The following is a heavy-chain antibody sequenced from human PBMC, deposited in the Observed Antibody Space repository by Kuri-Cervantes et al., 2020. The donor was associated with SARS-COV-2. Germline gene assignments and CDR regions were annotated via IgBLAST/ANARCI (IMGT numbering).Heavy chain of an antibody. CDR2: IYYSGSS. V-gene: IGHV4-38-2*02. J-gene: IGHJ5*02. CDR3: ARALRCTNGVCYRSWFDP. Sequence: GSLRLSCTVSGYSISSGYYWGWIRQPPGKGLEWIGSIYYSGSSYYNPSLKSRVTISVDTSKNQFSLKLSSVTAADTAVYYCARALRCTNGVCYRSWFDPWGQGTLVTVSS. D-gene: IGHD2-8*01. CDR1: GYSISSGYY.